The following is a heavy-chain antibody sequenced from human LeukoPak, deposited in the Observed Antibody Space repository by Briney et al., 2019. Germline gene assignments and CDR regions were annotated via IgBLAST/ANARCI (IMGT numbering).Heavy chain of an antibody. J-gene: IGHJ3*02. CDR1: EFTFSGYS. Sequence: GGSLRLSCAASEFTFSGYSMNWVRQAPGKGLEWVSYISSSSSTIYYADSVKGRFTISRDNAKNSLYLQMNSLRAEDTAVYYCARDGYPYAFDIWGQGTMVTVSS. V-gene: IGHV3-48*04. CDR2: ISSSSSTI. D-gene: IGHD1-1*01. CDR3: ARDGYPYAFDI.